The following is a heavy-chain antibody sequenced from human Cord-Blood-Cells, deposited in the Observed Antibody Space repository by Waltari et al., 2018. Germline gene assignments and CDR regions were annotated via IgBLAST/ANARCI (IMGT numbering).Heavy chain of an antibody. CDR2: TYYRSKWYN. CDR3: AREGVYSGILLPDY. CDR1: GDSVPSNSPA. V-gene: IGHV6-1*01. J-gene: IGHJ4*02. Sequence: QVQLQQSGPGLVKPSQTLSLTCAISGDSVPSNSPAWNWIRQSPSRGLEWLGRTYYRSKWYNDYAVSVKSRITINPDTSKNQFSLQLNSVTPEDTAVYYCAREGVYSGILLPDYWGQGTLVTVSS. D-gene: IGHD1-26*01.